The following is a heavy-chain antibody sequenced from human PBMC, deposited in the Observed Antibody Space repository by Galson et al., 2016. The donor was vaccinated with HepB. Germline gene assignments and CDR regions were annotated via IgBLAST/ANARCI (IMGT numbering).Heavy chain of an antibody. D-gene: IGHD3-10*01. J-gene: IGHJ4*02. Sequence: SLRLSCAASGFIFSNYGMNWVRQAPGKGLEWVAVIWYDGSKKYYGDSVKGRFTISRDNSKNTLYLHMNSLRPEDTAVYYCAKDALIILVRGVIMSYFDYWGQGALVTVSS. CDR1: GFIFSNYG. V-gene: IGHV3-33*06. CDR2: IWYDGSKK. CDR3: AKDALIILVRGVIMSYFDY.